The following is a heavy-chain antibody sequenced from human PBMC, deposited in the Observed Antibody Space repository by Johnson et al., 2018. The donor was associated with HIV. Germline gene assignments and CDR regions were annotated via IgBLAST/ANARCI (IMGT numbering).Heavy chain of an antibody. Sequence: VQLVESGGGVVQPGRSLRLSCAASGFTFSDYYMSWIRQAPGKGLEWVSYISSRGSSIYYADSVKGRFTISRDNAKNSLYLQMNSLRAEDTAVYYCAREKQWLGAGGPSDAFDIWGQGTMVTVSS. V-gene: IGHV3-11*04. J-gene: IGHJ3*02. CDR1: GFTFSDYY. CDR2: ISSRGSSI. CDR3: AREKQWLGAGGPSDAFDI. D-gene: IGHD6-19*01.